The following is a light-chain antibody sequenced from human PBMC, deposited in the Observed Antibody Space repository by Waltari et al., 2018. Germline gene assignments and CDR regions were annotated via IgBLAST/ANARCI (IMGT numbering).Light chain of an antibody. CDR1: QSISSN. Sequence: EIVLTQSPATLSVSPGERPTLPCRASQSISSNLVWYQQKPGQPPRLLIFGASTRATGIPARFSGSGSGTEFTLTISSMQSEDVAVYYCQQNNNWPPWTFGQGTKVEIK. J-gene: IGKJ1*01. CDR3: QQNNNWPPWT. CDR2: GAS. V-gene: IGKV3-15*01.